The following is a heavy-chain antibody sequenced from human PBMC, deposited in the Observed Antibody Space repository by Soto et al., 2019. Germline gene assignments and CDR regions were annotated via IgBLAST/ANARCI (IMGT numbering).Heavy chain of an antibody. V-gene: IGHV4-59*08. Sequence: QVQLQESGPGLVKPSETLSLTCTVSGGSISSDYWSWIRKPPGKGLEWIGYIYYSGSTNYNPSLKSRVTISVDTSKNQFSLKLSSVAAADTAGYYSASRYGHAFDNWGQGTMVTVSS. D-gene: IGHD4-17*01. CDR3: ASRYGHAFDN. J-gene: IGHJ3*02. CDR1: GGSISSDY. CDR2: IYYSGST.